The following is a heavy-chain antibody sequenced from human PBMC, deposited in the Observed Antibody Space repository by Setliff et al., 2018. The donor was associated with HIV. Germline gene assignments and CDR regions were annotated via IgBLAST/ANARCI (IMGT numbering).Heavy chain of an antibody. J-gene: IGHJ3*02. Sequence: GESLKISCKGSGYYFTTFWIAWVRQMPGKGLEWMGFIYPGDSHTTYSPSFQGQVTISVDTSVSTAYLQWSSLKASDTAIYYCARHTLNNAFDIWGLGTMVTVSS. CDR1: GYYFTTFW. CDR2: IYPGDSHT. CDR3: ARHTLNNAFDI. V-gene: IGHV5-51*01.